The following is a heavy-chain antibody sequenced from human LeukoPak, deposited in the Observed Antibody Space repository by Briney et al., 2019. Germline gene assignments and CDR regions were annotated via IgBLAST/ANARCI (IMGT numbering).Heavy chain of an antibody. V-gene: IGHV3-48*01. CDR2: ISSSSSTI. D-gene: IGHD6-19*01. CDR3: AKDLVWVAGPFDY. Sequence: QTGGSLRLSCAASGFTFSSYSMNWVRQAPGKGLEWVSYISSSSSTIYYADSVKGRFTISRDNSKNTLYLQMNSLRAEDTAVYYCAKDLVWVAGPFDYWGQGTLVTVSS. J-gene: IGHJ4*02. CDR1: GFTFSSYS.